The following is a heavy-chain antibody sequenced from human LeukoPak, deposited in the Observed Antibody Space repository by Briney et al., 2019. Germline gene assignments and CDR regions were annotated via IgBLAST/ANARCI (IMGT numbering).Heavy chain of an antibody. CDR2: ISGSGGST. V-gene: IGHV3-23*01. J-gene: IGHJ4*02. D-gene: IGHD6-6*01. CDR1: GFTFSSYA. CDR3: AKDRIAARRFDY. Sequence: PGGSLRLSCAASGFTFSSYAMSWVRQAPGKGLEWVSAISGSGGSTYYADSVKGRFTISRDNSKNTLYLQVNSLRAEDTAVYYCAKDRIAARRFDYWGQGTLVTVSS.